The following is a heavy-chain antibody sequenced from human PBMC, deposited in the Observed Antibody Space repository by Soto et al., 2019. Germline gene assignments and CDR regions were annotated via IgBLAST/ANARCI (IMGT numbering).Heavy chain of an antibody. CDR2: INPYNANT. J-gene: IGHJ5*02. D-gene: IGHD2-15*01. V-gene: IGHV1-18*04. Sequence: ASVKVSCKASGYTLTDHGISWVRQAPGQGLEWMGWINPYNANTRYGEKVQGRVTMTADTSSTVYMELTGLTSDDTAVYYCAGDCTSPSCGSSSCPRGGWFDPWGQGTLVTVSS. CDR3: AGDCTSPSCGSSSCPRGGWFDP. CDR1: GYTLTDHG.